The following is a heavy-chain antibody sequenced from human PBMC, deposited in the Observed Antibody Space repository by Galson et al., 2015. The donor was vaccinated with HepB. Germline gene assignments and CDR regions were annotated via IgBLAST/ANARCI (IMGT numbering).Heavy chain of an antibody. CDR3: ARDGSDSSSWYDDAFDI. CDR1: GFTFSSYW. J-gene: IGHJ3*02. D-gene: IGHD6-13*01. CDR2: IKQDGSEK. Sequence: SLRLSCAASGFTFSSYWMSWVRQAPGKGLEWVADIKQDGSEKYYVDSVKGRFTISRDNAKNSLYLQMNSLRAEDTAVYYCARDGSDSSSWYDDAFDIWGQGTMVTVSS. V-gene: IGHV3-7*03.